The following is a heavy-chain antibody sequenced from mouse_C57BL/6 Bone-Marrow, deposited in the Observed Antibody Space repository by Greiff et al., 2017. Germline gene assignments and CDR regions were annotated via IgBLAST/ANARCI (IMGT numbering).Heavy chain of an antibody. CDR2: IYPRSGNT. J-gene: IGHJ3*01. CDR1: GYTFTSYG. D-gene: IGHD3-3*01. CDR3: VGSAWFAY. Sequence: QVQLKESGAELARPGASVKLSCKASGYTFTSYGISWVKQRTGQGLEWIGEIYPRSGNTYYNEKFKGKATLTADKSSSTAYMELRSLTSEDSAVYFCVGSAWFAYWGQGTLVTVSA. V-gene: IGHV1-81*01.